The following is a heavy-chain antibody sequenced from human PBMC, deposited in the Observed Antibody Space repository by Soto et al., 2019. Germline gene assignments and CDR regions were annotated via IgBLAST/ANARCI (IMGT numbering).Heavy chain of an antibody. CDR2: ISGSGGST. J-gene: IGHJ4*02. Sequence: GGSLRLSCAASGFTFSSYAMSWVRQAPGKGLEWVSAISGSGGSTYYADSVKGRFSISRDNSKNTLHLQMNSLRAEDTAVYYCAKDILNQVLRYFDWSPTYFDYWGQGTLVTVSS. CDR1: GFTFSSYA. D-gene: IGHD3-9*01. V-gene: IGHV3-23*01. CDR3: AKDILNQVLRYFDWSPTYFDY.